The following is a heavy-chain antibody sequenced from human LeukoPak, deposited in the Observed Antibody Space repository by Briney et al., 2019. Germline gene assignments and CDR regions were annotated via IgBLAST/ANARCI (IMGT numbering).Heavy chain of an antibody. CDR2: SYHSEST. Sequence: SETLSLTCTVSGGSISSSYCSWIRRPPGPSLDRIGQSYHSESTNYNPSLKSRVTISVDTSKNQFSLKLSSVTAADTAVYYCARQAGGTSGPFDYWGQGTLVTVSS. D-gene: IGHD4-23*01. V-gene: IGHV4-59*08. CDR1: GGSISSSY. CDR3: ARQAGGTSGPFDY. J-gene: IGHJ4*02.